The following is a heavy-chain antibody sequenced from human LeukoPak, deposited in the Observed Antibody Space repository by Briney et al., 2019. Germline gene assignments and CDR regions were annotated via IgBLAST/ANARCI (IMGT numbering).Heavy chain of an antibody. Sequence: ASVKVSCKASGYTFTSYDINWVRQATGQGLEWMGWMNPNSGNTGYAQKFQGRVTMTRNTSISTAYMELSSLRSEDTAVYYCARNLMVREVIMYWGQGTLVTVSS. V-gene: IGHV1-8*01. CDR3: ARNLMVREVIMY. CDR2: MNPNSGNT. CDR1: GYTFTSYD. D-gene: IGHD3-10*01. J-gene: IGHJ4*02.